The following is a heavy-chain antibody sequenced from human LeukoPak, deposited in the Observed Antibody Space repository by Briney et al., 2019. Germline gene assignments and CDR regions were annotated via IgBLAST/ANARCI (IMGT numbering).Heavy chain of an antibody. J-gene: IGHJ4*02. V-gene: IGHV3-30*04. CDR3: ARVFSASYYDSSGYLYY. D-gene: IGHD3-22*01. CDR2: ISYDGNNK. Sequence: GGSLRLSCAASGFTFSSYAMHWVRQAPGKGLEWVAVISYDGNNKYYADPVKGRFTISRDNSKNTLYLQMNSLRAEDTAVYYCARVFSASYYDSSGYLYYWGQGTLVTVSS. CDR1: GFTFSSYA.